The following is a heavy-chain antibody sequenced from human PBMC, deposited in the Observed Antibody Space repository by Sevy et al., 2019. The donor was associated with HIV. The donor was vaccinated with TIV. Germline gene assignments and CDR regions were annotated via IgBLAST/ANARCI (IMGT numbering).Heavy chain of an antibody. J-gene: IGHJ6*02. CDR2: IKQDGSEK. V-gene: IGHV3-7*01. CDR1: GFTFSSYW. CDR3: ARAAWGSGWYTGYYYYGMDV. D-gene: IGHD6-19*01. Sequence: GGSRRLSCAASGFTFSSYWMNWVRQAPGKGLEWVANIKQDGSEKYYVDSVKGRFTISRDNAKNSLYLQMNSLRAEDTAVYYCARAAWGSGWYTGYYYYGMDVWGQGTTVTVSS.